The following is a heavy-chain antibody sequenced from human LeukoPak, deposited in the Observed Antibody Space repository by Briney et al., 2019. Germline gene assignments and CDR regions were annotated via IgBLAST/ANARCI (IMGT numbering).Heavy chain of an antibody. V-gene: IGHV4-31*03. CDR2: FYHSRIT. J-gene: IGHJ5*02. CDR1: GVSISSDDYY. CDR3: ARGPPGVDISSHFLNFFDL. Sequence: SETLSLTCTVSGVSISSDDYYWSWVRQRPGKGPEWIGYFYHSRITYNKPALKSRATISLDTSKNQFSLRLISVTAADTAVYYCARGPPGVDISSHFLNFFDLWRQGTLVTVSP. D-gene: IGHD2-2*01.